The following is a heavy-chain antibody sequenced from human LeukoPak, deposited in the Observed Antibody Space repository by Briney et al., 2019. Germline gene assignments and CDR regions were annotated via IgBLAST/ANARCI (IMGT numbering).Heavy chain of an antibody. CDR1: GFTFSDYY. J-gene: IGHJ4*02. V-gene: IGHV3-11*04. Sequence: GGSLRLSCAASGFTFSDYYMSWIRQAPGKGLEWVSYISSSSSTIYYADSVKGRFTISRDNAKNSLYLQMNSLRAEDTAVYYCARDNYYYDSSGYYYWGQGTLVTVSS. CDR2: ISSSSSTI. CDR3: ARDNYYYDSSGYYY. D-gene: IGHD3-22*01.